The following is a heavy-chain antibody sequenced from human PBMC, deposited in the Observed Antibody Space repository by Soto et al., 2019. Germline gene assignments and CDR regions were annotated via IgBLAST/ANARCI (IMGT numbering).Heavy chain of an antibody. Sequence: GGSLRLSYAASGFTVSSNYMSWVRQAPGNGLEWVSVIYSGGSTYYADSVKGRFTISRHNSKNTLYLQMNSLRAEDTAVYYCARDSSVAARPHYYYYYMDVWGKGTTVTVSS. D-gene: IGHD6-6*01. CDR1: GFTVSSNY. CDR3: ARDSSVAARPHYYYYYMDV. V-gene: IGHV3-53*04. J-gene: IGHJ6*03. CDR2: IYSGGST.